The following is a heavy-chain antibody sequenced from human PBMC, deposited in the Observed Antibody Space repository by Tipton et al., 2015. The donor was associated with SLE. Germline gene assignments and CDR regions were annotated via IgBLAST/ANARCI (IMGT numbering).Heavy chain of an antibody. Sequence: SLRLSCAASGFTFSTYAMHWVRQAPGKGLEWVAVISYDGSNKYYADSVKGRFTISRDTSENTLYLQMNSLRADDTAVYYCASELLDAFDIWGQGTMVTVSS. CDR3: ASELLDAFDI. CDR1: GFTFSTYA. V-gene: IGHV3-30*04. J-gene: IGHJ3*02. CDR2: ISYDGSNK.